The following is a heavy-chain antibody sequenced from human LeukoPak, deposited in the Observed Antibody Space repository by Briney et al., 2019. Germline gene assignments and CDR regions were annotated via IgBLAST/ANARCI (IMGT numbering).Heavy chain of an antibody. D-gene: IGHD6-19*01. J-gene: IGHJ5*02. V-gene: IGHV6-1*01. CDR2: TYYRSKWYN. CDR1: GDSVSSNSAA. CDR3: ARGALRSGWSTRTGFDP. Sequence: SQTLSLTCAISGDSVSSNSAAWNWIRQSPSRGLEWLGRTYYRSKWYNDYAVSVKSRITINPDTSKNQFSLQLNSVTPEDTAVYYCARGALRSGWSTRTGFDPWGQGTLVTVSS.